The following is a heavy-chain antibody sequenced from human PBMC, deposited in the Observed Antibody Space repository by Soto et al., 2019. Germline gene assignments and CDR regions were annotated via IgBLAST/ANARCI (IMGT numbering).Heavy chain of an antibody. V-gene: IGHV3-33*01. CDR3: ARLYCSAASCYSVGAFDI. CDR2: IWFDGSDK. CDR1: GFTFSSYG. D-gene: IGHD2-15*01. J-gene: IGHJ3*02. Sequence: GGSLRLSCAASGFTFSSYGMHWVRQAPGKGLEWVALIWFDGSDKYYTESVKGRFTISRDNSKSTLYLQMNSLRAEDTAVYYCARLYCSAASCYSVGAFDIRGQGTMVTVSS.